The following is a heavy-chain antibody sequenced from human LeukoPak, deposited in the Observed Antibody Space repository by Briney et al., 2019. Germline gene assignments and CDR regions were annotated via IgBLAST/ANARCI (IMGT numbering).Heavy chain of an antibody. D-gene: IGHD3-3*01. Sequence: ASVKVSCKASGYTFNGYYMHWVRQAPGQGIEWMGWINPNNGAINYAQKFQGRVTMTRDTSISTAYMELSRLRSDDTAVYYCARDLAEANYDFWSGYLNYFDYWGQGTLVTVSS. J-gene: IGHJ4*02. CDR1: GYTFNGYY. CDR3: ARDLAEANYDFWSGYLNYFDY. CDR2: INPNNGAI. V-gene: IGHV1-2*02.